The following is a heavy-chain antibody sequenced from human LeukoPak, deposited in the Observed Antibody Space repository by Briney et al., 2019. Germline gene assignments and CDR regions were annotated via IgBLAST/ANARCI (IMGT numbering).Heavy chain of an antibody. J-gene: IGHJ3*02. V-gene: IGHV4-34*01. Sequence: SETLSLTCAVYGGSFSGYYWSWIRQPPGKGLEWIGEINHSGSTNYNPSLKSRVTISVDTSKNQFSLKLSSVTAADTAVYYCTGLSDAFDIWGQGTMVTVSS. CDR1: GGSFSGYY. CDR3: TGLSDAFDI. D-gene: IGHD1-1*01. CDR2: INHSGST.